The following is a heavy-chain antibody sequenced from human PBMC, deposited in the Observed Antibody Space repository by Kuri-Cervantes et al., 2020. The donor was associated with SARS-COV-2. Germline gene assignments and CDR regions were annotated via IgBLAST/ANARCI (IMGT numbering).Heavy chain of an antibody. V-gene: IGHV3-30*03. Sequence: GESLKISCAASGFTFSSYGMHWVRQAPGKGLEWVAVISYDGSNKYYADSVKGRFTISRDNSKNTLYLQMGSLRAEDMAVYYCARNTRVSGSYYPLDYWGQGTLVTVSS. CDR2: ISYDGSNK. CDR3: ARNTRVSGSYYPLDY. CDR1: GFTFSSYG. D-gene: IGHD1-26*01. J-gene: IGHJ4*02.